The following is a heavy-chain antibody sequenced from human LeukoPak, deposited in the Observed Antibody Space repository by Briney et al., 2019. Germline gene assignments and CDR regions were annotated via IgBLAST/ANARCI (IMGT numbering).Heavy chain of an antibody. Sequence: ASVKVSCKASGGTFSSYAISWVRQAPGQGLEWMGGIIPIFGTANYAQKFQGRVTITTDESTNTAYMELSSLRSEDTAVYYCARDRRAVAGTFDYWGQGTLVTVSS. CDR3: ARDRRAVAGTFDY. V-gene: IGHV1-69*05. D-gene: IGHD6-19*01. J-gene: IGHJ4*02. CDR2: IIPIFGTA. CDR1: GGTFSSYA.